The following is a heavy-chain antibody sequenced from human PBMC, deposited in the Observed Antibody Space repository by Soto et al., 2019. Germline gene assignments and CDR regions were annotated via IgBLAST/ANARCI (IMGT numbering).Heavy chain of an antibody. CDR3: ARDGNDILTGYYRNPYYYYGMDV. Sequence: GASVKVSGKASGYTFTGYYMHWVRQAPGQGLEWMGWINPNSGGTNYAQKFQGWVTMTRDTSISTAYMELSRLRSDDTAVYYCARDGNDILTGYYRNPYYYYGMDVWGQGTTVTVSS. D-gene: IGHD3-9*01. V-gene: IGHV1-2*04. CDR1: GYTFTGYY. CDR2: INPNSGGT. J-gene: IGHJ6*02.